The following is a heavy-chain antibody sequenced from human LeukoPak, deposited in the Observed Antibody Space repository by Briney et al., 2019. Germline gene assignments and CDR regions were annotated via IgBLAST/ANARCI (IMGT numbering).Heavy chain of an antibody. CDR1: GFTVSSNY. Sequence: GGSLRLSCAASGFTVSSNYMSWVRQAPGKGLEWVSVIYSGGSTYYADSVRGRFTISRDNSKNTLYLQMNSLRAEDTAVYYCAKDSGTMLWGVGGRIDHCGQGTLVTVSS. CDR2: IYSGGST. J-gene: IGHJ4*02. D-gene: IGHD3-10*01. V-gene: IGHV3-53*01. CDR3: AKDSGTMLWGVGGRIDH.